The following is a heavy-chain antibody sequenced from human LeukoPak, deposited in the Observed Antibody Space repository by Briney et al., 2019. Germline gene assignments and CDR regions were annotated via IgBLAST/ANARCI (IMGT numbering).Heavy chain of an antibody. D-gene: IGHD2-15*01. Sequence: QSGGSLRLSCAASGFTFGSYAMHWVRQAPGKGLEWVAVISYDGSNKYYADSVKGRFTISRDNSKNTLYLQMNSLRAEDTAVYYCAVLVVAATDAFDIWGQGTMVTVSS. CDR3: AVLVVAATDAFDI. CDR2: ISYDGSNK. V-gene: IGHV3-30-3*01. CDR1: GFTFGSYA. J-gene: IGHJ3*02.